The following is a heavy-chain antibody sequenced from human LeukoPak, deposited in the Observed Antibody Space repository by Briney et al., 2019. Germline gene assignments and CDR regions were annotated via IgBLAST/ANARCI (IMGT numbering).Heavy chain of an antibody. V-gene: IGHV4-34*01. J-gene: IGHJ4*02. CDR3: ARPCCSSTSCYGNFDY. D-gene: IGHD2-2*01. CDR1: GGSFSGYY. Sequence: PSETLSLTCAVYGGSFSGYYWSWIRQPPGEGLEWIGEINHSGSTNYNPSLKSRVTISVDTSKNQFSLKLSSVTAADTAVYYCARPCCSSTSCYGNFDYWGRGTLVTVSS. CDR2: INHSGST.